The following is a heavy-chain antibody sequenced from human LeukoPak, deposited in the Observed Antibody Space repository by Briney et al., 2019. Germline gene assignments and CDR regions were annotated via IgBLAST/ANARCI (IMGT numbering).Heavy chain of an antibody. J-gene: IGHJ4*02. CDR3: ARDVWTGVAVSDY. D-gene: IGHD6-19*01. Sequence: GGSLRLSCVASGFTFSSYWMTWVRQAPGKGLERLANIKGDGSIQYYLDSVRGRFTISRDNAKTSVYLQLNSLRADDTAVYYCARDVWTGVAVSDYWGQGTLVTVSS. CDR2: IKGDGSIQ. CDR1: GFTFSSYW. V-gene: IGHV3-7*01.